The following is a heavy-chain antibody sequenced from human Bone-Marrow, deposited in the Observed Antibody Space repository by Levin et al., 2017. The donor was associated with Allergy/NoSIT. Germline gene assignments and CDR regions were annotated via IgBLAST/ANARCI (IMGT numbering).Heavy chain of an antibody. CDR2: TYYRSKWYN. J-gene: IGHJ4*02. D-gene: IGHD6-13*01. V-gene: IGHV6-1*01. CDR3: ARDDSSSSYGSGGGYFDS. CDR1: GDSVSSTSAA. Sequence: SQTLSLTCAISGDSVSSTSAAWNWIRQSPSRGLEWLGRTYYRSKWYNDYAVSVKSRITINPDTSKNQFSLQLNSVTHEDTAVYYCARDDSSSSYGSGGGYFDSWGQGTLVTVS.